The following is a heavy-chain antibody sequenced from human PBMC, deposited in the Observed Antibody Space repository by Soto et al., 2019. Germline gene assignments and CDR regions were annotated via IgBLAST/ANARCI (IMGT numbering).Heavy chain of an antibody. J-gene: IGHJ6*02. CDR3: TTGAREGV. Sequence: EVQLVDSGGGFIYPGGSLRLSCAASGLTISNAWMNWVRQAPGKGLEWVGRIKTNTEGGRTDYAAAVKGRFTVSRDDSKNTQYLQMNSLKTEDTALYDCTTGAREGVSGQGTMVTVSS. CDR1: GLTISNAW. V-gene: IGHV3-15*07. CDR2: IKTNTEGGRT.